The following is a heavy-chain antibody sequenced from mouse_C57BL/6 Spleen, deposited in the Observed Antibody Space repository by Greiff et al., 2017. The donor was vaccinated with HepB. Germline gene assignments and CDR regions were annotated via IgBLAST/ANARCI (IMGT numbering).Heavy chain of an antibody. V-gene: IGHV1-55*01. CDR1: GYTFTSYW. CDR3: ARSDGSPRYYAMDY. D-gene: IGHD1-1*01. Sequence: QVQLQQSGAELVKPGASVKMSCKASGYTFTSYWITWVKQRPGQGLEWIGDIYPGSGSTNYNEKFKSKATLTVDTSSSTAYMQLSSLTSEDSAVYYCARSDGSPRYYAMDYWGQGTSVTVSS. J-gene: IGHJ4*01. CDR2: IYPGSGST.